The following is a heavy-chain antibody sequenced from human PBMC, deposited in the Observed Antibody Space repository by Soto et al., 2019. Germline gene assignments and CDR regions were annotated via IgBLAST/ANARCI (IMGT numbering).Heavy chain of an antibody. CDR2: ISAYNGNT. V-gene: IGHV1-18*01. J-gene: IGHJ6*03. CDR1: GYTFTSYG. Sequence: GASVKVSCKASGYTFTSYGISWVRQAPGQGLEWMGWISAYNGNTNYAQKLQGRVTMTTDTSTSTAYMELRSLRSDDTAVYYCARGSTIFGVVDNYYYYMDVWGKGTTVTVSS. CDR3: ARGSTIFGVVDNYYYYMDV. D-gene: IGHD3-3*01.